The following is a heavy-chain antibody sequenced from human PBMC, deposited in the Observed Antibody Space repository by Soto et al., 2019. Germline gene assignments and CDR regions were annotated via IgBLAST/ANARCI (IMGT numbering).Heavy chain of an antibody. CDR3: VEGQNDF. CDR1: GFMFSSAW. V-gene: IGHV3-15*01. Sequence: EVQLVESGGDLVKPGGSLRLSCVTSGFMFSSAWMSWVRQAPGKGLEWVGRIKSKADGGARDYAAPEKGRFSISRDDSKNTLYLQMNSLRAEDTAVYYCVEGQNDFWGQGTLVPVSS. CDR2: IKSKADGGAR. J-gene: IGHJ4*02.